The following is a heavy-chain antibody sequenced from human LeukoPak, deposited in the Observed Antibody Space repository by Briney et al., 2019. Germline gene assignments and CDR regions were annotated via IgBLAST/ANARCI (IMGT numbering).Heavy chain of an antibody. CDR1: GFTLSSYS. D-gene: IGHD6-13*01. CDR2: ISSSSSTI. J-gene: IGHJ4*02. CDR3: ARETAAAGAGFDY. Sequence: PGGSLRLSCAASGFTLSSYSMNWVRQAPGKGLEWVSYISSSSSTIYYADSVKGRFTISRDNAKNSLYLQMNSLRAEDTAVYYCARETAAAGAGFDYWGQGTLVTVSS. V-gene: IGHV3-48*04.